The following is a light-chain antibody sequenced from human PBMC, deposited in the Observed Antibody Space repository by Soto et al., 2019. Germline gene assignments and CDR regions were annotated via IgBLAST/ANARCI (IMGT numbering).Light chain of an antibody. Sequence: QSALTQPASVSGSPGKSITISCTGTSSDVGSYNLVSWYQQHPGKAPKLMIYEGSKRPSGVSNRFSGSKSGNTASQTISGLQAEDEADYYCCSYAGSSTFYVFGTGTQVTVL. J-gene: IGLJ1*01. CDR1: SSDVGSYNL. V-gene: IGLV2-23*01. CDR3: CSYAGSSTFYV. CDR2: EGS.